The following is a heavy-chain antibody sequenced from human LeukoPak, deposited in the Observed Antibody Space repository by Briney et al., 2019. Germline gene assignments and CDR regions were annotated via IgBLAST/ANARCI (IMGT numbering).Heavy chain of an antibody. CDR1: GGTFSSYA. Sequence: SVKVSCKASGGTFSSYAISWVRQAPGQGLEWMGRIIPIVGTANYAQKFQGRVTITTDESTSTAYMELSSLRSEGTAVNYWASRYYYESSEDIWGQGTMVTVSS. CDR2: IIPIVGTA. J-gene: IGHJ3*02. CDR3: ASRYYYESSEDI. V-gene: IGHV1-69*05. D-gene: IGHD3-22*01.